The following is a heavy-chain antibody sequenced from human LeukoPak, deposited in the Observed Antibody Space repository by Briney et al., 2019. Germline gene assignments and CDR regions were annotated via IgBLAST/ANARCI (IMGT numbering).Heavy chain of an antibody. CDR2: IYYSGST. CDR3: ARVGNSSSSEGLDYFDY. Sequence: PSETLSLTCTVSGGSISSGGYYWSWIRQHPGKGLEWVGYIYYSGSTNYNPSLKSRVTISVDTSKNQFSLKLSSVTAADTAVYYCARVGNSSSSEGLDYFDYWGQGTLVTVSS. V-gene: IGHV4-61*08. J-gene: IGHJ4*02. CDR1: GGSISSGGYY. D-gene: IGHD6-6*01.